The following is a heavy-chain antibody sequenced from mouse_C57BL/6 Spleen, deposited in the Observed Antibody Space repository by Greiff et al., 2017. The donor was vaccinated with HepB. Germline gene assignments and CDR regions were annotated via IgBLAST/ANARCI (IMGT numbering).Heavy chain of an antibody. J-gene: IGHJ4*01. CDR2: ISSGGDYI. D-gene: IGHD2-3*01. Sequence: EVKLMESGEGLVKPGGSLKLSCAASGFTFSSYAMSWVRQTPEKRLEWVAYISSGGDYIYYADTVKGRFTISRDNARNTLYLQMSSLKSEDTAMYYCTRDTGDGYDAMDYWGQGTSVTVSS. CDR1: GFTFSSYA. V-gene: IGHV5-9-1*02. CDR3: TRDTGDGYDAMDY.